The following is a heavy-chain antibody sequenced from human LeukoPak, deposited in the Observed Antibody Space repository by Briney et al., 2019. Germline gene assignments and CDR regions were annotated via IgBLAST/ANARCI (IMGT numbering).Heavy chain of an antibody. CDR1: GFTFSVFW. V-gene: IGHV3-74*01. CDR3: AMGYKSAYSWDY. CDR2: ISPDGRST. D-gene: IGHD5-18*01. J-gene: IGHJ4*02. Sequence: LPGGSLRLSCAASGFTFSVFWMFWVRQAPGQGLVWVSHISPDGRSTNYADSVKGRFTISRDNARNTLYLQLNSLTAEDTAVYYCAMGYKSAYSWDYWGQGTLVTVSS.